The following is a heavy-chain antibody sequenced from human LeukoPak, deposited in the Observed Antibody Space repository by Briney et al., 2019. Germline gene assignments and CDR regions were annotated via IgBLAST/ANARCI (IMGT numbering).Heavy chain of an antibody. CDR1: GFTFSSYA. CDR3: AKDGPLTVTGYFDS. D-gene: IGHD4-11*01. CDR2: ISGSGGGT. Sequence: PGGSLRLSCAASGFTFSSYAMGWVRQAPGKGLEWVSDISGSGGGTYYADSVKGRFTISRDDSKNTLSLQMNSLRAEDTAIYYCAKDGPLTVTGYFDSWGQGTLVTVSS. V-gene: IGHV3-23*01. J-gene: IGHJ4*02.